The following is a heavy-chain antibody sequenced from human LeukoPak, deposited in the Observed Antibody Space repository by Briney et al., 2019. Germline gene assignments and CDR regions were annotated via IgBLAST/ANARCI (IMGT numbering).Heavy chain of an antibody. J-gene: IGHJ4*02. V-gene: IGHV3-64*01. Sequence: GGSLRLSCVASGFTFSAYGMHWVRQAPGKGLEYVSAINTNGGSTYYAKSVKGRFTISRDNSRSTLYLQMGSLRTEDMAVYYCAREGSYGESDYWGQGTLVTVSS. CDR2: INTNGGST. CDR1: GFTFSAYG. D-gene: IGHD3-16*01. CDR3: AREGSYGESDY.